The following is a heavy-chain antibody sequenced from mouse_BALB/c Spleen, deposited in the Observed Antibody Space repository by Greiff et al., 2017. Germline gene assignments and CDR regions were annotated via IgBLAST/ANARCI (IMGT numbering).Heavy chain of an antibody. Sequence: EVKLVESGGGLVKPGGSLKLSCAASGFTFSDYYMYWVRQTPEKRLEWVATISDGGSYTYYPDSVKGRFTISRDNAKNNLYLQMSSLKSEDTAMYYCAKGAMMVTRAWFAYWGQGTLVTVSA. CDR1: GFTFSDYY. V-gene: IGHV5-4*02. CDR2: ISDGGSYT. D-gene: IGHD2-3*01. CDR3: AKGAMMVTRAWFAY. J-gene: IGHJ3*01.